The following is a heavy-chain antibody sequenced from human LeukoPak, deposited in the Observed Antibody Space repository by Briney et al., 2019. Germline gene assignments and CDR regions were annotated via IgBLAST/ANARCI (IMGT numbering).Heavy chain of an antibody. D-gene: IGHD6-13*01. CDR1: GYTFTGYY. V-gene: IGHV1-2*04. CDR2: INPNSGGT. J-gene: IGHJ4*02. CDR3: AREDTAAGYDY. Sequence: ASVKVSCKASGYTFTGYYMYWVRQAPGQGLEWMGWINPNSGGTNYAQKFQGWVTMTRDTSISTAYMELSRLRSDDTAVYYCAREDTAAGYDYWGQGTLVTVSS.